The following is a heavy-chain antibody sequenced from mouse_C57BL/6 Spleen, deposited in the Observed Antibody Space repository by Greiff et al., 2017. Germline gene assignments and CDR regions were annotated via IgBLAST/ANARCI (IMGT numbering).Heavy chain of an antibody. D-gene: IGHD2-3*01. Sequence: EVQLVESGGGLVQPGGSMKLSCVASGFTFSNYWMNWVRQSPEKGLEWVAQIRLKSDNYATHYAESVKGRFTISRDDSKSSVYLQMNNLRAEDTGIYYCTGGDGYYYYFDYWGQGTTLTVSS. V-gene: IGHV6-3*01. J-gene: IGHJ2*01. CDR2: IRLKSDNYAT. CDR1: GFTFSNYW. CDR3: TGGDGYYYYFDY.